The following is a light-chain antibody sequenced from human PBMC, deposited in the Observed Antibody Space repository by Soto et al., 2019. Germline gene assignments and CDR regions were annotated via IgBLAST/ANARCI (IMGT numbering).Light chain of an antibody. V-gene: IGKV3-15*01. CDR3: QQYETWLPRFT. CDR1: QSVSTN. CDR2: GAL. Sequence: EIVLTQSPATLSVSPGERATLSCRASQSVSTNLAWYKQKPGQAPRLLIYGALSRATGSPARFSASGYGTEFTLTIGSLQSEDFAVYYCQQYETWLPRFTFGPGTKVDLK. J-gene: IGKJ3*01.